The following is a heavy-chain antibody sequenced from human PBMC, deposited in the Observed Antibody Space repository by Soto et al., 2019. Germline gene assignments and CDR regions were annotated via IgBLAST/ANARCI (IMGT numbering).Heavy chain of an antibody. CDR2: ISYDGSNK. J-gene: IGHJ4*02. V-gene: IGHV3-30*18. CDR3: AKAGTGSSWYFDY. D-gene: IGHD6-13*01. Sequence: GGSLRLSCAASGFTFSSYGMHWVRQAPGKGLEWVAVISYDGSNKYYADSVKGRFTISRDNSKNTLYLQMNSLRAEDTAVYYCAKAGTGSSWYFDYWGQGTLVTVSS. CDR1: GFTFSSYG.